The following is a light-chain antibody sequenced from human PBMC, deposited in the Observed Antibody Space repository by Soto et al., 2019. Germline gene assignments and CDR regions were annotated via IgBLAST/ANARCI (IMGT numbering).Light chain of an antibody. J-gene: IGLJ3*02. V-gene: IGLV4-60*03. CDR1: SGHSSYI. CDR3: ETWDSTSWV. CDR2: LEGSGSY. Sequence: QLVLTQSSSASASLGSSVKLTCTLSSGHSSYIIAWHQQQPGKAPRYLMKLEGSGSYNKGSGVPDRFSGSSSGADRYLTISNLQSADESDYYCETWDSTSWVFGGGTKLTVL.